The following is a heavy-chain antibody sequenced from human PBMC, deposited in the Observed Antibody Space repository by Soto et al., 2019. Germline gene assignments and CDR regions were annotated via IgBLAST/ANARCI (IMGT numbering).Heavy chain of an antibody. CDR1: GGTFSSYA. Sequence: SVKVSCKASGGTFSSYAISWVRQAPGQGLEWMGGIIPIFGTANYAQKFQGRVTITADESTSTAYMELSSLRSEDTAVYYCAGTDSGSYNNYYYGMDVWGQGPRVTVSS. CDR3: AGTDSGSYNNYYYGMDV. V-gene: IGHV1-69*13. CDR2: IIPIFGTA. D-gene: IGHD1-26*01. J-gene: IGHJ6*02.